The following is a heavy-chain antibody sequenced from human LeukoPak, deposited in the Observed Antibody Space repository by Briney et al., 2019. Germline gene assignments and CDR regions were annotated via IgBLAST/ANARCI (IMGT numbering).Heavy chain of an antibody. V-gene: IGHV1-46*01. D-gene: IGHD5-12*01. Sequence: ASVKVSCKASGYTFTSYGISWVRQAPEQGLEWMGIINPSGGSTSYAQKFQGRVTMTRDMSTSTVYMELSSLRSEDTAVYYCAREEASIEWLRFNLDYWGQGTLVTVSS. CDR1: GYTFTSYG. J-gene: IGHJ4*02. CDR3: AREEASIEWLRFNLDY. CDR2: INPSGGST.